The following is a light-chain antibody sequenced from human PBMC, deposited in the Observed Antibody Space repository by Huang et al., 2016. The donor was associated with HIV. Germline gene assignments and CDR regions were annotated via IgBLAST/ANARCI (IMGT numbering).Light chain of an antibody. CDR2: DAS. J-gene: IGKJ1*01. CDR3: QQRSNWPRT. Sequence: EIVLTQSPATLSLSPGERATLSCRASQSVSSYLAWYQQKPGQAPRLLIYDASSRATGIPARFSGSWSGTDFTLTISSLEPEDFAVYYCQQRSNWPRTFGQGTKVEIK. CDR1: QSVSSY. V-gene: IGKV3-11*01.